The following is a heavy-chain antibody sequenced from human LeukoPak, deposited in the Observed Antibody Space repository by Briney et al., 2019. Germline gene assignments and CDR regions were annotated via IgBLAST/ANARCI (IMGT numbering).Heavy chain of an antibody. J-gene: IGHJ4*02. CDR2: INPSGGST. CDR1: GYTFTSYY. D-gene: IGHD3-10*01. Sequence: GASVKVSCKASGYTFTSYYMHWVRQAPGQGLEWMGIINPSGGSTSYAQKFQGRVTMTRDTSKNQFSLKLSSVTAADTAVYYCARVGLRLSYFDYWGQGTLVTVSS. CDR3: ARVGLRLSYFDY. V-gene: IGHV1-46*01.